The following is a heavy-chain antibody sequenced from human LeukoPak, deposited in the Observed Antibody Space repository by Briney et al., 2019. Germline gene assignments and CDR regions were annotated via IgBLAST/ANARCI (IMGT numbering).Heavy chain of an antibody. CDR1: GFTVSSNY. CDR2: IYSGGST. D-gene: IGHD3-22*01. CDR3: ARDGKDSSGCLGIDY. Sequence: GGSLRLSCAASGFTVSSNYMSWVRQAPGKGLEWVSVIYSGGSTYYADSVKGRFTISRDNSKNTLYLQMNSLRAEDTAVYYCARDGKDSSGCLGIDYWGQGTLVTVSS. J-gene: IGHJ4*02. V-gene: IGHV3-66*01.